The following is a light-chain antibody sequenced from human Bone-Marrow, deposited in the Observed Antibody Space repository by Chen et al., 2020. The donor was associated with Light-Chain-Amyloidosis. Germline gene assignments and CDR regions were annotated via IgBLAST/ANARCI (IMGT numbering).Light chain of an antibody. CDR3: QVWDRSSDRLV. Sequence: SYVLTQPSSVSVAPGQTATIACGGNNIGSTSVHWYQQTPGQAPLLVVYDDSDRPSGIPERWSGSNSGNTATLTISRVEAGDEADYYCQVWDRSSDRLVFGGGTKLTVL. J-gene: IGLJ3*02. V-gene: IGLV3-21*02. CDR1: NIGSTS. CDR2: DDS.